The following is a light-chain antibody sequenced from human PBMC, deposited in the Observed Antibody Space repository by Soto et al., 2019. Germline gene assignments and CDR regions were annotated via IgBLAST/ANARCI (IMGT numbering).Light chain of an antibody. CDR1: QSVSSY. Sequence: EIVLTQSPATLSLSPGERATLSCRASQSVSSYLAWYQQKPGQAPRLLIYDASSRAIGIPARFSGSGSGTDFTLTISSLEPEDFAVYYCQQRSNWPGTFGQGTKLEIK. J-gene: IGKJ2*01. CDR2: DAS. CDR3: QQRSNWPGT. V-gene: IGKV3-11*01.